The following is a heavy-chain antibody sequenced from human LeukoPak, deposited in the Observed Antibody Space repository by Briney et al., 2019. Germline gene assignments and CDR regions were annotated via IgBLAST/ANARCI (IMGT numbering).Heavy chain of an antibody. Sequence: GGSLRLSCGASGFTFDDYGMSWVRQAPGKGLEWVSGINWNGGSTGYAESVKGRFTISRDNAKNSLYLQMNSLRAEDTALYYCASGLRIAAAGTRDYWGQGTLVTVSS. CDR2: INWNGGST. V-gene: IGHV3-20*04. CDR3: ASGLRIAAAGTRDY. D-gene: IGHD6-13*01. CDR1: GFTFDDYG. J-gene: IGHJ4*02.